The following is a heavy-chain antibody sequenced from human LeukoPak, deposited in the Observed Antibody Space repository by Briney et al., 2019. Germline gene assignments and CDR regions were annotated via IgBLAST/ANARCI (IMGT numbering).Heavy chain of an antibody. D-gene: IGHD4-23*01. CDR3: AREATTVVTPSAPDDY. CDR1: GFTFSSYA. CDR2: ISYDGSNK. V-gene: IGHV3-30-3*01. Sequence: GRSLRLSCAASGFTFSSYAMHWVRQAPGKGLEWVAVISYDGSNKYYADSVKGRFTISRGNSKNTLYLQMNSLRAEDTAVYYCAREATTVVTPSAPDDYWGQGTLVTVSS. J-gene: IGHJ4*02.